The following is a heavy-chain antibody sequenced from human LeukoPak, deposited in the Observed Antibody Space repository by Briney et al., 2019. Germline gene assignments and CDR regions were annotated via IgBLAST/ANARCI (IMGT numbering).Heavy chain of an antibody. J-gene: IGHJ4*02. CDR3: AKGSNVLRFLEWLFDY. CDR2: IRYDGSNK. V-gene: IGHV3-30*02. CDR1: GFTFSSYG. Sequence: PGGSLRLSCAASGFTFSSYGMHWVRQAPGKGLEWVAFIRYDGSNKYYADSVKGRFTISRDNSKNTLYLQMNSLRAEDTAVYYCAKGSNVLRFLEWLFDYWGQGTLVTLSS. D-gene: IGHD3-3*01.